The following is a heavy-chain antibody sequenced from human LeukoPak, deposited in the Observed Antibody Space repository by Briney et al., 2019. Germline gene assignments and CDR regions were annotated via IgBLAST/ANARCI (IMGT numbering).Heavy chain of an antibody. V-gene: IGHV4-61*02. J-gene: IGHJ4*02. D-gene: IGHD2-15*01. CDR2: IYTSGST. CDR1: GGSISSGSYY. Sequence: SETLSLTCTVSGGSISSGSYYWSWIRQPAGKGLEWIGRIYTSGSTNYNPSLKSRVTISVDTSKNQFSLKLNSVTAADTAVYYCARPHCSGGSCYPYYFDYWGQGTLVTVSS. CDR3: ARPHCSGGSCYPYYFDY.